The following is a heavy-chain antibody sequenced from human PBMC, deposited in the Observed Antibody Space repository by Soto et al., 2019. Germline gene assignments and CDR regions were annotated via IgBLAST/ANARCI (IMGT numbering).Heavy chain of an antibody. CDR2: INPNSGGT. CDR3: ARDLCSSWSVCGMDV. D-gene: IGHD6-13*01. J-gene: IGHJ6*02. V-gene: IGHV1-2*02. Sequence: QVQLVQSGAEVKKPGASVKVSCKASGYTFTGYYMHWVRQAPGQGLEWMGWINPNSGGTNYAQKFQGRVTMTRDTSISTAYMELSRLRSDDTAVYYCARDLCSSWSVCGMDVWGQGPTVTVSS. CDR1: GYTFTGYY.